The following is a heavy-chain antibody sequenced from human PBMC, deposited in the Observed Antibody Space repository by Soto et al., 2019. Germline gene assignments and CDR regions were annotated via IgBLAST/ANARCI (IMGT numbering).Heavy chain of an antibody. CDR2: LNIDGSTR. V-gene: IGHV3-74*01. J-gene: IGHJ4*02. Sequence: EVQLVQSGGGLVQPGGSLRLSCSASGFTFSNYWMHWVRQGPGKGLVWVARLNIDGSTRNYADSVKGRFTISRDNAQNTLFLQMNSLSAEDTAVYYCARGGHYDGVSYQPVGFDYWGPGTQVTGFS. CDR3: ARGGHYDGVSYQPVGFDY. CDR1: GFTFSNYW. D-gene: IGHD3-16*01.